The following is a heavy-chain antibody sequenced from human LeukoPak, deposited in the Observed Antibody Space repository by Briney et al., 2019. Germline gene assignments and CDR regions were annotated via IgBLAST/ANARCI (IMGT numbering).Heavy chain of an antibody. Sequence: SVKVSCKASGGTFSSYAISWVRQAPGQGLEWMGRVIPIFGTANYAQKFQGRVTITTDESTSTAYMELSSLRSEDTAVYYCSGYDYDYFDYWGQGTLVTVSS. CDR1: GGTFSSYA. CDR2: VIPIFGTA. CDR3: SGYDYDYFDY. V-gene: IGHV1-69*05. J-gene: IGHJ4*02. D-gene: IGHD5-12*01.